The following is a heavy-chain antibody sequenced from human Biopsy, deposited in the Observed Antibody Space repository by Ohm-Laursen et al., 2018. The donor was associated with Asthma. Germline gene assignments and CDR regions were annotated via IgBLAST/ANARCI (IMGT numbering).Heavy chain of an antibody. D-gene: IGHD6-19*01. Sequence: SSVKVSCKAPGGTFSNFAISWVRQAPGQGLEWMGGVIPLLDTGDYAQKFQGRVTITADESTSTAYMEVTSLRSEDTAIYYCARRQVGYSSGWSLLLKKIYYSGMDVWGQGTAVTVSS. CDR2: VIPLLDTG. V-gene: IGHV1-69*01. CDR1: GGTFSNFA. J-gene: IGHJ6*02. CDR3: ARRQVGYSSGWSLLLKKIYYSGMDV.